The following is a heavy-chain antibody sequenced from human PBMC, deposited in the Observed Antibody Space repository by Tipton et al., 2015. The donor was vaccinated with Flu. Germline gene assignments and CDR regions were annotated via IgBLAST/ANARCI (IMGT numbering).Heavy chain of an antibody. CDR2: IYYSGST. J-gene: IGHJ4*02. CDR1: GGSISSSSYY. CDR3: ARDTIFGVAH. D-gene: IGHD3-3*01. Sequence: LSCTVSGGSISSSSYYWGWIRQPPGKGLEWIGSIYYSGSTYYNPSLKSRVTISVDTSKNQFSLKLSSVTAAYTAVYYCARDTIFGVAHWGQGTLVTVSS. V-gene: IGHV4-39*07.